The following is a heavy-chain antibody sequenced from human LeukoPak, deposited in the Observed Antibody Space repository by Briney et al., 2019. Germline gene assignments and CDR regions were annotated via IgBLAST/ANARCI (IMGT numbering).Heavy chain of an antibody. D-gene: IGHD2-15*01. CDR3: AKAPVTTCRGAFCYPFDY. V-gene: IGHV3-23*01. CDR2: ISGSGGYT. Sequence: GGSLRLSCGASGFTFSSYAMSWVRQAPGRGLEWVSGISGSGGYTYYADSVKGRVTISRDNSKNTLYLQMNSLIAEDTAVYYCAKAPVTTCRGAFCYPFDYWGLGTLVTVSS. CDR1: GFTFSSYA. J-gene: IGHJ4*02.